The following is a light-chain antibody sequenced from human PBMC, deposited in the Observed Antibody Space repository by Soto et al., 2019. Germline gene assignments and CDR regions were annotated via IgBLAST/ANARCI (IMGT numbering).Light chain of an antibody. V-gene: IGLV1-44*01. Sequence: QSVLTQPPSASGTPGQRVTISCSGSSSNIGSNTVNWYQQLPGTAPQLLIYSNNQRPSGVPERFSGSTAGPSASLAIRGLQSEDEADYYCAAWDDSMNGRVFGGGTKLTVL. CDR1: SSNIGSNT. J-gene: IGLJ3*02. CDR3: AAWDDSMNGRV. CDR2: SNN.